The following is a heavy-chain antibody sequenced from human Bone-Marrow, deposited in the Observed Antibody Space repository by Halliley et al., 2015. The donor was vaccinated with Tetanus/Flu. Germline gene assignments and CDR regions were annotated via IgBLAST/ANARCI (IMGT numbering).Heavy chain of an antibody. CDR2: ISHSSSTI. D-gene: IGHD6-19*01. Sequence: AASGFTLSDYYMSWIRQAPGKGLEWIAYISHSSSTIYYTESVRGRFTISRDNAQNSLSLQMRSLRVEDTGTYYRGRDLRMGVAVAAIDSWGQGTLVTVSS. CDR3: GRDLRMGVAVAAIDS. CDR1: GFTLSDYY. J-gene: IGHJ4*02. V-gene: IGHV3-11*01.